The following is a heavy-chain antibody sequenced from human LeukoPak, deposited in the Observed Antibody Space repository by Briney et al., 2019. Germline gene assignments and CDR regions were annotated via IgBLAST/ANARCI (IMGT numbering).Heavy chain of an antibody. D-gene: IGHD3-10*01. V-gene: IGHV7-4-1*02. CDR3: ARDRVLLWFGESYYFDY. J-gene: IGHJ4*02. CDR1: GYTFTSYA. CDR2: INTNTGNP. Sequence: ASVKVSCKASGYTFTSYAKNWVRQAPGQGLEWMGWINTNTGNPTYAQGFTGRFVFSLDTSVSTAYLQISSLKAEDTAVYYCARDRVLLWFGESYYFDYWGQGTLVTVSS.